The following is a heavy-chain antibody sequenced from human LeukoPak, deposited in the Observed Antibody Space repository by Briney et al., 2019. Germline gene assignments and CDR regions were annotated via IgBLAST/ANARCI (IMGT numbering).Heavy chain of an antibody. CDR2: ISSSSYI. CDR1: GFTFSSYS. CDR3: ARSTYYYDSSGYLLDY. Sequence: SGGSLRLSCAASGFTFSSYSMNWVRQAPGKGLEWVSSISSSSYIYYADSVKGRFTISRDNAKNSLYLQMNSLRAEDTAVYYCARSTYYYDSSGYLLDYWGQGTLVTVSS. V-gene: IGHV3-21*01. J-gene: IGHJ4*02. D-gene: IGHD3-22*01.